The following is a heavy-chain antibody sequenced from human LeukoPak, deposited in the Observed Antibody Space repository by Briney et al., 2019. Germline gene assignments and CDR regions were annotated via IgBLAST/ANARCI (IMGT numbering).Heavy chain of an antibody. Sequence: SETLSLTCAVSGGSISSGGYSWSWIRQPPGKGLEWIGYIYHSGSTYYNPSLKSRVTISVDRSKNQFSLKLSSVTAADTAVYYCARVDDSSGRAIDYWGQGTLVTVSS. J-gene: IGHJ4*02. D-gene: IGHD3-22*01. CDR1: GGSISSGGYS. CDR3: ARVDDSSGRAIDY. CDR2: IYHSGST. V-gene: IGHV4-30-2*01.